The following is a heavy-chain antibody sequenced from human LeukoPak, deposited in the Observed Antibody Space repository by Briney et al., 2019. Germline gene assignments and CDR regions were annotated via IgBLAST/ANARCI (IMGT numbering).Heavy chain of an antibody. CDR1: GFPFSSYW. D-gene: IGHD3-22*01. CDR3: VRDQPYYDSSGYPS. Sequence: PGGSLRLSCSASGFPFSSYWMNWVRQALGKGLVWVSRINSDGISTSYADSVKGRFTISRDNAKNTLYLQMNSLRAEDTAAYYCVRDQPYYDSSGYPSWGQGTLVTVSS. V-gene: IGHV3-74*01. CDR2: INSDGIST. J-gene: IGHJ5*02.